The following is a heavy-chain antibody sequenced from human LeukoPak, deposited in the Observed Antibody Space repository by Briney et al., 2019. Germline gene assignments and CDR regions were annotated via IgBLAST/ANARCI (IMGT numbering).Heavy chain of an antibody. V-gene: IGHV3-23*01. CDR2: ISGSVGST. CDR3: ARSYVSSVVFSGFDY. D-gene: IGHD3-16*01. J-gene: IGHJ4*02. Sequence: GGSLRLSCAASGFTFSSYAMSWVRQAPGKGLEWVSAISGSVGSTYYADSVKGRFTISRDNSKNTLYLQMTGLRPEDTALYYCARSYVSSVVFSGFDYWGQGVLVTVSS. CDR1: GFTFSSYA.